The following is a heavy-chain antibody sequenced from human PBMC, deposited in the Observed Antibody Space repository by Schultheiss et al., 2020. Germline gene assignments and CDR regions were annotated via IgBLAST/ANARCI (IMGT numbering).Heavy chain of an antibody. CDR3: ARDRGATIYFSPRRGYYGMDV. Sequence: AFVKVSCKASGYTFTSYGISWVRQAPGQGLEWMGWTNPNSGGTNYAQKFQGWVTMTRDTSISTAYMELSRLRSDDTAVYYCARDRGATIYFSPRRGYYGMDVWGQGTTVTGSS. CDR1: GYTFTSYG. J-gene: IGHJ6*02. CDR2: TNPNSGGT. V-gene: IGHV1-2*04. D-gene: IGHD5-12*01.